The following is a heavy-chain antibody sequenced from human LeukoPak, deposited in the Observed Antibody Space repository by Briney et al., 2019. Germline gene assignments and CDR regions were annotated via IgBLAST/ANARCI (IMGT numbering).Heavy chain of an antibody. CDR3: ARPLVGTTDYFDY. V-gene: IGHV4-59*08. D-gene: IGHD1-26*01. J-gene: IGHJ4*02. CDR2: IYYSGST. CDR1: GGSISSYY. Sequence: SETLSLTCTVSGGSISSYYWSWIRQPPGKGLEWIGYIYYSGSTNYNPSLKSRVTISVDTSKNQFSLKLSSVTAADTAVYYCARPLVGTTDYFDYWGQGTLVTVSS.